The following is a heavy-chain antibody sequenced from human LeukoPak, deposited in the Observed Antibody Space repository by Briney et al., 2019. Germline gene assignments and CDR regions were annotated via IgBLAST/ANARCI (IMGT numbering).Heavy chain of an antibody. V-gene: IGHV3-30*04. Sequence: GGSLRLSCAASGFTFSSYTMHWVRQAPGKGLEWVAVISYDGINKYYPDSVKGRFTISRDNSKNTLSLQMSSLRAEDTAVYYCARDPTSSWETAFDIWGQGTMVTVSS. CDR1: GFTFSSYT. J-gene: IGHJ3*02. CDR2: ISYDGINK. D-gene: IGHD1-26*01. CDR3: ARDPTSSWETAFDI.